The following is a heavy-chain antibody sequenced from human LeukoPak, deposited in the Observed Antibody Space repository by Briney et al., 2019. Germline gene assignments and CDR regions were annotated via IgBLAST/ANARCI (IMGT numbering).Heavy chain of an antibody. J-gene: IGHJ4*02. D-gene: IGHD5-18*01. CDR3: VSPRGFSYGYFDY. Sequence: PSETLSLTCTVSGGSVSTYYWNWIRQPPGKGLEWIGSIYYSKNPYYNPSLKSRVTISADTSKIQFSLTLGSVSATDTAVYYCVSPRGFSYGYFDYWGQGTLVTVSS. CDR2: IYYSKNP. V-gene: IGHV4-39*01. CDR1: GGSVSTYY.